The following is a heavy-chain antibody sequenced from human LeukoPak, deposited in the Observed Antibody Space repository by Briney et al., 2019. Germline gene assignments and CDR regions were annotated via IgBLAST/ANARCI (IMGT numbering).Heavy chain of an antibody. CDR1: GYTFTSYA. CDR3: ARDHDFLSGHSRRDFDY. Sequence: ASVKVSCKASGYTFTSYAMHWVRQAPGQGLEWMGWINTKTGNPTYAQGFTGRFVFSLDTSVSVAYLQINGLEADDTAMYYCARDHDFLSGHSRRDFDYWGQGTLVTVSS. J-gene: IGHJ4*02. CDR2: INTKTGNP. D-gene: IGHD3-3*01. V-gene: IGHV7-4-1*04.